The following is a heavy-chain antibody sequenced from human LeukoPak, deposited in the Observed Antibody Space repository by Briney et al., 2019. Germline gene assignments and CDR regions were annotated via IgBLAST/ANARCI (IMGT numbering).Heavy chain of an antibody. D-gene: IGHD5-18*01. CDR1: GYTFTVYY. V-gene: IGHV1-2*02. CDR2: INPNSGGT. CDR3: AREMDTAMVALYGY. J-gene: IGHJ4*02. Sequence: ASVKVSCKASGYTFTVYYMHWVRQAPGQGLEWMGWINPNSGGTNYAQKFQGRVTMTRDTSISTAYMELSRLRSDDTAVYYCAREMDTAMVALYGYWGQGTLVTVSS.